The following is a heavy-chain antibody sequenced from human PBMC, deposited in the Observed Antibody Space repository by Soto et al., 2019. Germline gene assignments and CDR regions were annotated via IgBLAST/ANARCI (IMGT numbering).Heavy chain of an antibody. J-gene: IGHJ4*02. Sequence: SETLSLTCTVSGGSISSSSYYWGWIRQPPGKGLEWIGSIYYSGSTYYNPSLKSRVTISVDTSKNQFSPKLSSVTAADTAVYYCARHDRITIFGVVTPAYYFDYWGQGTLVTVSS. CDR3: ARHDRITIFGVVTPAYYFDY. D-gene: IGHD3-3*01. V-gene: IGHV4-39*01. CDR1: GGSISSSSYY. CDR2: IYYSGST.